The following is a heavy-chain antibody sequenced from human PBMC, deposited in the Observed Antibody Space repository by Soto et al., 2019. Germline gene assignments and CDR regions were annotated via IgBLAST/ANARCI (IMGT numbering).Heavy chain of an antibody. D-gene: IGHD3-22*01. CDR2: ISDYGANT. J-gene: IGHJ4*02. CDR1: GF. CDR3: AKGFSGHYYDF. V-gene: IGHV3-23*01. Sequence: EVQVLESGGGLVQPGGSLRLSCAASGFMSWVRQAPGKGLEWVSAISDYGANTYYVDSVKGRFTISRDNAKNTLYLQMNSLRAEDTAVYYCAKGFSGHYYDFRGPGTLVTVSS.